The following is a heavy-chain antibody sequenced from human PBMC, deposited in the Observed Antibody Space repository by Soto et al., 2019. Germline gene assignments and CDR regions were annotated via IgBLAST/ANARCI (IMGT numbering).Heavy chain of an antibody. Sequence: QVQLQESGPGLVEASETLSLTCTVSGGSLGSYYWSWIRQPPGKGLEWIGYVFDTGRANYNASLKSRVSISLDSSNSKCSLGLRSVTAADTAVYYCARDGAGRMTTITSSFNGMDVWGPGNSFTVSS. V-gene: IGHV4-59*01. D-gene: IGHD4-4*01. CDR1: GGSLGSYY. CDR2: VFDTGRA. J-gene: IGHJ6*01. CDR3: ARDGAGRMTTITSSFNGMDV.